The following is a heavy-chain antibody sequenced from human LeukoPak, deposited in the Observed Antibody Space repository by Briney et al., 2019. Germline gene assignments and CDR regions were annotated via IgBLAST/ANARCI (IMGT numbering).Heavy chain of an antibody. CDR1: GDSISSSSYY. J-gene: IGHJ4*02. V-gene: IGHV4-39*01. Sequence: SETLSLTCTVSGDSISSSSYYWGWIRQPPGKGLEWIGTIFYSGSTYYNPSLKSRVTISVDTSKNQFSLKLSSVTAADTAVYYCARLSRVVGYWGQGTLVTVSS. D-gene: IGHD3-16*02. CDR3: ARLSRVVGY. CDR2: IFYSGST.